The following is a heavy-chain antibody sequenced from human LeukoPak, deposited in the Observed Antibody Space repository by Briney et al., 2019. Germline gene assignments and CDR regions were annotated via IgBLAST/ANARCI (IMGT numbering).Heavy chain of an antibody. V-gene: IGHV1-69*13. J-gene: IGHJ5*02. CDR2: IIPIFGTA. D-gene: IGHD6-13*01. Sequence: SVKVSCKASGGTFGSYAISWVRQAPGQGLEWMGGIIPIFGTANYAQKFQGRVTITADESTSTAYMELSSLRSEDTAVYYCAREATGYSSSWYWFDPWGQGTLVTVSS. CDR3: AREATGYSSSWYWFDP. CDR1: GGTFGSYA.